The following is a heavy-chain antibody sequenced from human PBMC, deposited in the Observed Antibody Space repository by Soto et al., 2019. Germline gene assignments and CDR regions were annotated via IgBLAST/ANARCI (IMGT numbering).Heavy chain of an antibody. J-gene: IGHJ4*02. CDR3: ARSDGRY. V-gene: IGHV4-59*01. CDR1: GGSISSYY. CDR2: IYYSGGT. Sequence: QVQLQESGPGLVKPSETLSLTCTVSGGSISSYYWSWIRQPQGKGLEGIGYIYYSGGTNYNPSLRNRVPISVDTSKTQCSLKPSSVTAADTAVYYCARSDGRYWGQGTLVTVSS.